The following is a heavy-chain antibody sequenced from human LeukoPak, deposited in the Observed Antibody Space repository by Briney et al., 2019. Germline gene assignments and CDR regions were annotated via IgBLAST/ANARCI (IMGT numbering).Heavy chain of an antibody. CDR2: INPNSGGT. V-gene: IGHV1-2*02. Sequence: ASVKVSCKASGYTFTGYYMHWVRQAPGQGLEWMGWINPNSGGTNYAQKFQGRVTMTRDTSISTAYMELSSLRSDDTAVYYCARGTGPDIVAHNWFDPWGQGTLVTVSS. J-gene: IGHJ5*02. CDR3: ARGTGPDIVAHNWFDP. CDR1: GYTFTGYY. D-gene: IGHD2-15*01.